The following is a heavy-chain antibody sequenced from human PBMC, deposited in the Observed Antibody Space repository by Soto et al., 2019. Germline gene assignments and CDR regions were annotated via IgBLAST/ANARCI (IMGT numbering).Heavy chain of an antibody. Sequence: QVQLVQSGAEEKKPGASVKVSCKASGYTFTSYAMHWVRQAPGQRLEWMGWINAGNGNTKYSQKFQGRVTITRDTSASTVYTELSSLRSEDTAVYYCARVSGWYFLDYWGQGTLVTVSS. CDR2: INAGNGNT. CDR3: ARVSGWYFLDY. CDR1: GYTFTSYA. V-gene: IGHV1-3*05. J-gene: IGHJ4*02. D-gene: IGHD6-19*01.